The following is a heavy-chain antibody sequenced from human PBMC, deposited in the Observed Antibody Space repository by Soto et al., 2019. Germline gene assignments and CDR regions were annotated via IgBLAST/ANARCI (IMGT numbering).Heavy chain of an antibody. D-gene: IGHD2-2*01. J-gene: IGHJ6*02. CDR3: ARGQLLPYYYYGMDV. Sequence: SETLSLTCTVSGGSISSGDYYWSWIRQPPGKGLEWIGYIYYSGSTYYNPSLKSRVTISVDTSKNQFSLKLSSVTAADTAVYYCARGQLLPYYYYGMDVWGQGTTVTVSS. V-gene: IGHV4-30-4*01. CDR2: IYYSGST. CDR1: GGSISSGDYY.